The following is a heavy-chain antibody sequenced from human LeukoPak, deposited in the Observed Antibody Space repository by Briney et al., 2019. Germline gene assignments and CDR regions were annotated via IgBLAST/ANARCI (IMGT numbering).Heavy chain of an antibody. V-gene: IGHV5-51*01. Sequence: EALMTLCKGFGCSFTSYCIGWVRQVPGEGLEGMGVIYPHEADTRYSPSLQCRVTISAHKSISTAYLQWSNLKAPATAMYYCARGPLSTPQSTYCSSTSCYTDRQHFDYWGQGTLVTVPP. J-gene: IGHJ4*02. CDR3: ARGPLSTPQSTYCSSTSCYTDRQHFDY. CDR2: IYPHEADT. D-gene: IGHD2-2*02. CDR1: GCSFTSYC.